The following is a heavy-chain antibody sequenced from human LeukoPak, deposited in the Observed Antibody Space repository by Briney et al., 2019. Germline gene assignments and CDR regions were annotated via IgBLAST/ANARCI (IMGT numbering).Heavy chain of an antibody. CDR2: IYTSGST. J-gene: IGHJ4*02. Sequence: SETLSLTCTVSGGSISGYYWSWIRQPAGKGLEWIGRIYTSGSTNYNPSLKSRVTMSVDTSKNQFSLRLSSVTAADTAVYYCAREGKSAETAPGWGQGTLVTVSS. CDR3: AREGKSAETAPG. D-gene: IGHD2-21*02. V-gene: IGHV4-4*07. CDR1: GGSISGYY.